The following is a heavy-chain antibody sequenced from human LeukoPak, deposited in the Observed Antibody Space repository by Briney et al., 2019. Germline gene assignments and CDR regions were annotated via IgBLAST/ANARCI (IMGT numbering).Heavy chain of an antibody. CDR2: ISGSGGST. CDR3: AKPDASGRYFLS. Sequence: GGSLRLPCAASGFTFSSYAMSWVRQAPGKGLEWVSAISGSGGSTYYADSVKGRFTISRDNSKNTLYLQMNSLRAEDTAVYYCAKPDASGRYFLSWGQGTLVTVSS. J-gene: IGHJ5*02. D-gene: IGHD1-26*01. V-gene: IGHV3-23*01. CDR1: GFTFSSYA.